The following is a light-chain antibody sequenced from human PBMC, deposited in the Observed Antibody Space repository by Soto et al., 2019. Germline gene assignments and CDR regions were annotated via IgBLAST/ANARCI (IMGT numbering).Light chain of an antibody. V-gene: IGKV1-8*01. J-gene: IGKJ2*01. CDR3: QQYYSYPYT. Sequence: AIRVTQSPSSFSASTGDRVTITCRAGQGISSYLAWYQQKPGKAPKLLIYAASTLQSGVPSRFSGSGSGTDFTLTISCLQSEDFATYYCQQYYSYPYTFGQGTKLEIK. CDR1: QGISSY. CDR2: AAS.